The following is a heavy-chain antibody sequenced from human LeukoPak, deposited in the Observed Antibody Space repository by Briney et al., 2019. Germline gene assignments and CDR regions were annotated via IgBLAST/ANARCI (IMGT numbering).Heavy chain of an antibody. CDR1: GGSFSGYY. D-gene: IGHD2-2*01. V-gene: IGHV4-34*01. Sequence: PSETLSLTCAVYGGSFSGYYWSWIRQPPGKRLEWIGEINHSGSTNYNPSLKSRVTISVDTSKNQFSLKLSSVTAADTAVYYCARRQGYCSSTSCSSYLAFDYWGQGTLVTVPS. J-gene: IGHJ4*02. CDR2: INHSGST. CDR3: ARRQGYCSSTSCSSYLAFDY.